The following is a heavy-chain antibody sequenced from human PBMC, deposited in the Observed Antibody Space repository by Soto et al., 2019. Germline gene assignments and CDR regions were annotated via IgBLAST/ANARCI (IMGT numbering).Heavy chain of an antibody. V-gene: IGHV3-23*01. CDR2: ISGSGGST. CDR1: GFTFDDYA. Sequence: GGSLRLSCAASGFTFDDYAMHWVRQAPGKGLEWVSAISGSGGSTYYADSVKGRFTISRDNSKNTLYLQMNSLRAEDTAVYYCAKGCSSTSCYNWFDPWGQGTLVTVSS. J-gene: IGHJ5*02. D-gene: IGHD2-2*01. CDR3: AKGCSSTSCYNWFDP.